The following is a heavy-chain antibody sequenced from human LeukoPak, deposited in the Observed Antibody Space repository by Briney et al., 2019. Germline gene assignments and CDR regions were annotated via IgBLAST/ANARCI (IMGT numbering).Heavy chain of an antibody. CDR3: ARAAIVGYSTDWRPFDR. J-gene: IGHJ4*02. Sequence: SETLSLTCTVSGGSISSSSYYWGWIRQPPGKTLEWIGEIIHSGTTNYNAALESRVTMSIDTSKRQISLRLTSVTAADTAVYYCARAAIVGYSTDWRPFDRWGQGTLVTVSS. D-gene: IGHD6-19*01. CDR1: GGSISSSSYY. V-gene: IGHV4-39*07. CDR2: IIHSGTT.